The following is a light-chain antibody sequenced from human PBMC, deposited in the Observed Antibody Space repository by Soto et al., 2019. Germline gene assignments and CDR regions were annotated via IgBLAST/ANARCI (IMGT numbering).Light chain of an antibody. CDR1: QGIGSY. CDR2: AAS. Sequence: IHLTQSPSFLSASLGDRVTITCRASQGIGSYLAWYQQKPGKAPRLLIYAASTLQSGVPSRFSGSGSDTEFTLTISSLQPEDFATYYCQQLNNYPLTFGGGTKVDIK. J-gene: IGKJ4*01. V-gene: IGKV1-9*01. CDR3: QQLNNYPLT.